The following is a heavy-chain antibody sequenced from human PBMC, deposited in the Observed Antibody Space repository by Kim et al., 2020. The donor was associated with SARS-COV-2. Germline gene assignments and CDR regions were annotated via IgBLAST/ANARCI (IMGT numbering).Heavy chain of an antibody. V-gene: IGHV3-43*02. D-gene: IGHD6-19*01. J-gene: IGHJ4*02. CDR3: TRGEQWLRKK. Sequence: GGSLRLSCAASGFTVDDNSIHWVRQVPGKGLECVSVICGDGSEVKDADTVKGRFTISRDNSKKSVHLQMNSLRSEDTALYYCTRGEQWLRKKWGRGTQGTVPS. CDR1: GFTVDDNS. CDR2: ICGDGSEV.